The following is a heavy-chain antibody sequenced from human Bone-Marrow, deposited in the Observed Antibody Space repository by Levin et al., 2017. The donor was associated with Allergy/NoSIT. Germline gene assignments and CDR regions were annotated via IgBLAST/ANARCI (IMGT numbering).Heavy chain of an antibody. CDR2: INPNSGGT. Sequence: ASVKVSCKASGYTFTGYYMHWVRQAPGQGLEWMGWINPNSGGTNYAQKFQGRVTMTRDTSISTAYMELSRLRSDDTAVYYCARRKTKIESFDYWGQGTLVTVSS. CDR3: ARRKTKIESFDY. J-gene: IGHJ4*02. CDR1: GYTFTGYY. V-gene: IGHV1-2*02. D-gene: IGHD1-14*01.